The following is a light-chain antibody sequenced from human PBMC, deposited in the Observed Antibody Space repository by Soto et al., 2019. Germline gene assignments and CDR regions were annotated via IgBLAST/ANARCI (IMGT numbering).Light chain of an antibody. CDR2: KAS. CDR3: QHYKGYPIT. Sequence: DIQMTQSPSTLSASVGDRVTITCRASQSLNSYLAWYQQKPGKAPKLLIYKASSLQSGVPSRFSGSGSGTDFTLTISSLQPDDLATYYCQHYKGYPITYGGGTKVEI. CDR1: QSLNSY. V-gene: IGKV1-5*03. J-gene: IGKJ4*01.